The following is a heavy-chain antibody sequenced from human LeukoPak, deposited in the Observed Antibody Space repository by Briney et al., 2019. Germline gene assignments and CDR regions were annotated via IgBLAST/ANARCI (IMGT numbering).Heavy chain of an antibody. CDR1: GGSISSGSYC. D-gene: IGHD1-20*01. Sequence: PSETLSLTCTVSGGSISSGSYCWSWIRQPPGKGLEWIGSIYHSERTHYNPSLKSRVTISVDTSKNQFSLKLSSVTAADTAVYYCARVLPITPYFDYWGQGTLVTVSS. J-gene: IGHJ4*02. V-gene: IGHV4-39*07. CDR3: ARVLPITPYFDY. CDR2: IYHSERT.